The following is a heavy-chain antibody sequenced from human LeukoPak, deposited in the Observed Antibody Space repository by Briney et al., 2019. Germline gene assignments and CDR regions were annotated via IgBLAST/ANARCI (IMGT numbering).Heavy chain of an antibody. CDR3: ARADSSSSTLRRSWFDP. J-gene: IGHJ5*02. CDR1: GFTLSNYD. Sequence: PGGSLRLSCAASGFTLSNYDMNWVRQAPGKGLEWVSSISTSSRYIYYKDSVRGRFTISRDDAKNSLYLEMNSLRAEDTAVYYCARADSSSSTLRRSWFDPWGQGTLVTVSS. CDR2: ISTSSRYI. V-gene: IGHV3-21*01. D-gene: IGHD3-22*01.